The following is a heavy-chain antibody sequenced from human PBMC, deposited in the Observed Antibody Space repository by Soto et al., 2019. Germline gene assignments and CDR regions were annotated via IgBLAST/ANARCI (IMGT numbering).Heavy chain of an antibody. J-gene: IGHJ4*02. D-gene: IGHD6-13*01. V-gene: IGHV4-30-4*01. CDR1: GGSITSVDYY. CDR3: DRVNIAAAGTVYFDY. Sequence: QVQLQESGPGLVKPSQTLSLTCTVSGGSITSVDYYWGWVRQPPGKGLEWIGYIYHSGTTYYNPSLKIRLTTSVNTSKNKLSLKLSSMTAADTAVYYCDRVNIAAAGTVYFDYWGQGTLVTVSS. CDR2: IYHSGTT.